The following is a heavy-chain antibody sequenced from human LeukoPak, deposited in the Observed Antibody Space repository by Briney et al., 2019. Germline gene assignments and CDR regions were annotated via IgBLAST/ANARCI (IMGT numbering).Heavy chain of an antibody. CDR3: ARSKAGGSGSGRPFDY. CDR2: ISNSGDTI. D-gene: IGHD3-10*01. Sequence: PGRSLGLSCVASGFTFSTYSMNWVRQAPGKELEWVSFISNSGDTIYYAHSVKGRFTISRDNAKSSLYLQMNSLRAEDTAVYYCARSKAGGSGSGRPFDYWGQGTLVTVSS. V-gene: IGHV3-48*04. CDR1: GFTFSTYS. J-gene: IGHJ4*02.